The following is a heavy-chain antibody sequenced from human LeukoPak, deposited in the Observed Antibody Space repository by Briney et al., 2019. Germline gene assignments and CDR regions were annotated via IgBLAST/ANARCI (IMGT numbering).Heavy chain of an antibody. CDR2: ITGARST. Sequence: GGSLRLSCAASGFTFSNYDMNWVRQAPGKGLEWVSYITGARSTFYADSVKGRFTISRDNAKNSLYLQMNSLRAEDTAVYYCARLSTDYYYMDVWGKGTTVTISS. J-gene: IGHJ6*03. V-gene: IGHV3-48*03. CDR3: ARLSTDYYYMDV. CDR1: GFTFSNYD. D-gene: IGHD4/OR15-4a*01.